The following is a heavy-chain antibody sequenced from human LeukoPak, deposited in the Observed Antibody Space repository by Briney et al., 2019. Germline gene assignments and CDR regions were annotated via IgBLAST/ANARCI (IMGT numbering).Heavy chain of an antibody. J-gene: IGHJ4*02. V-gene: IGHV4-39*07. CDR1: DDSISSSSYY. CDR3: ARVGGSGYYLDY. Sequence: SESLSLTCTVSDDSISSSSYYWGWIRQPPGKGLEWIGNVYYSGSTYYNPSLTSRVTISLGTSKNQFSLKLSSVTAADTAVYYCARVGGSGYYLDYWGQGTLVTVSS. CDR2: VYYSGST. D-gene: IGHD3-22*01.